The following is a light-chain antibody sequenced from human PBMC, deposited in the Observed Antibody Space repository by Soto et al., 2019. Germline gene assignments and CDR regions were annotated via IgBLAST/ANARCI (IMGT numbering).Light chain of an antibody. CDR1: SSDVGGYNY. V-gene: IGLV2-14*01. CDR2: EVS. Sequence: QSVLTQPASVSGSPGQSITISCTGTSSDVGGYNYVSWYQQHPGKAPKLMIYEVSNRPSGVSSRFSGSKSGNTASLTISGLQAEDEADYYCSSYTSSSTLLYVFGTGTKV. CDR3: SSYTSSSTLLYV. J-gene: IGLJ1*01.